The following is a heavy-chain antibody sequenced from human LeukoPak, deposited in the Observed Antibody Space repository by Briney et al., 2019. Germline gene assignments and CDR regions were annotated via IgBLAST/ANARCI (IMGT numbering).Heavy chain of an antibody. V-gene: IGHV3-7*03. J-gene: IGHJ4*02. CDR2: IKQDGGEK. CDR3: ARDGRPLDY. Sequence: GGSLRLSCVDSEITFSRSLMTWVRQAPGKGLEWVANIKQDGGEKYYVDSVKGRFTISRDNAKNSLYLQMNSLRVEDTAVYYCARDGRPLDYWGQGTLVTVSS. CDR1: EITFSRSL.